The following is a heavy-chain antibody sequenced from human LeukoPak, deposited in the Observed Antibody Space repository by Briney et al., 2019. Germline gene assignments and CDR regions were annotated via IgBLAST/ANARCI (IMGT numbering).Heavy chain of an antibody. Sequence: SETLSLTCAVSGGSISSYYWSWIRQPAGKGLEWIGRLYTSGNTNYNPSLKSRVTMSVDTSKNQFSLKLSSVTAADTAVYYCARVGYCSSTSCYVRYFDLWGRGTLVTLSS. CDR1: GGSISSYY. CDR2: LYTSGNT. D-gene: IGHD2-2*01. CDR3: ARVGYCSSTSCYVRYFDL. J-gene: IGHJ2*01. V-gene: IGHV4-4*07.